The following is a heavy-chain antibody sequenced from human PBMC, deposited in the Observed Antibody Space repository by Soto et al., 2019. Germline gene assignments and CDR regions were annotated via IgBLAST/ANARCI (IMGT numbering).Heavy chain of an antibody. J-gene: IGHJ4*02. V-gene: IGHV1-69*01. CDR2: IIPIFGTA. CDR3: GRIGTSFYCGGCWGGFGY. CDR1: GGTFSSYA. Sequence: QVQLVQSGAEVKKPGSSVKVSCKTSGGTFSSYAISWVRQAPGQGLEWMGGIIPIFGTANYAQKFQGRVTVSADGSKSTAYLELSSLRSEGQAGYYCGRIGTSFYCGGCWGGFGYLGQGTLVTVSS. D-gene: IGHD2-21*01.